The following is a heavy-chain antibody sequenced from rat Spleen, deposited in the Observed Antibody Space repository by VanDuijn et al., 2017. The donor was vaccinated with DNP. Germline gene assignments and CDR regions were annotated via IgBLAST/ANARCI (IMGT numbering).Heavy chain of an antibody. J-gene: IGHJ2*01. Sequence: EVQLVESGGGLVQPGRSLKLLCAASGFTFSDYYMAWIRQAPTKGLEWVAYIRYDGGSTKYGDSVKGRFTISRDNAKNTLYLQMNSLRSEDMATYYCARWNSGHFDYWGQGVMVPVSS. CDR2: IRYDGGST. D-gene: IGHD4-3*01. CDR1: GFTFSDYY. CDR3: ARWNSGHFDY. V-gene: IGHV5-22*01.